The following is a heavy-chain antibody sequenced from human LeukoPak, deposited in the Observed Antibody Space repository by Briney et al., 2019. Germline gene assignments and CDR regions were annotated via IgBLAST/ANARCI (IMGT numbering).Heavy chain of an antibody. V-gene: IGHV3-30*02. CDR2: IRYDGSNK. Sequence: GGSLRLSCAASGFTFSSYGMHWVRQAPGKGLEGVAFIRYDGSNKYYADSVKGRFTISRDNSKNTLYLQMNSLRAEDTAVYYCANIYTDIAVAGTGSGDYWGQGTLVTVSS. CDR3: ANIYTDIAVAGTGSGDY. J-gene: IGHJ4*02. D-gene: IGHD6-19*01. CDR1: GFTFSSYG.